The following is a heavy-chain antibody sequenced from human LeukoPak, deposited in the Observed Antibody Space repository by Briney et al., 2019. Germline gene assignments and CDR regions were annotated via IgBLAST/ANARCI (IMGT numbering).Heavy chain of an antibody. Sequence: GGFLRLSCAASGFTFSSYAMSWVRQAPGKGLEWVSAISGSGGSTHYADSVKGRLTISRDNSKNTLYLQMNSLRDEDTAVYYCAKGSPLRAFDIWGQGTMVTVSS. J-gene: IGHJ3*02. D-gene: IGHD3-16*01. V-gene: IGHV3-23*01. CDR2: ISGSGGST. CDR3: AKGSPLRAFDI. CDR1: GFTFSSYA.